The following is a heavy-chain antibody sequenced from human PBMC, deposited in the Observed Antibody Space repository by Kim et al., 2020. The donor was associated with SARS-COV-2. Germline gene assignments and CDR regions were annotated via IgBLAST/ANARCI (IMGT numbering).Heavy chain of an antibody. D-gene: IGHD2-2*01. Sequence: SETLSLTCTVSGGSISNYYWNWIRQPPGKELEWMGYIFYSGITNYNPSLKSRVTISLDTSKNQFSLKLTSVTAADTAVYFCARGGTNQLAQVWGQGTLVT. V-gene: IGHV4-59*13. CDR1: GGSISNYY. J-gene: IGHJ4*02. CDR2: IFYSGIT. CDR3: ARGGTNQLAQV.